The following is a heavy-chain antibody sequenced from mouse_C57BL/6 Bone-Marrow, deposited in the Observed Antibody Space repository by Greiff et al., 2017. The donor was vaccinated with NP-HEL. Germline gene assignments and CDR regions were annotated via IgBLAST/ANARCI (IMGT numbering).Heavy chain of an antibody. V-gene: IGHV7-3*01. CDR1: GFTFTDYY. J-gene: IGHJ1*03. CDR2: IRNKANGYTT. Sequence: EVKLMESGGGLVQPGGSLSLSCAASGFTFTDYYMSWVRQPPGKALEWLGFIRNKANGYTTEYSASVKGRFTISRDNSQSILYLQMNARRAEDSATYYCGRYGVGPNWYFDVWGTGTTVTVSS. CDR3: GRYGVGPNWYFDV.